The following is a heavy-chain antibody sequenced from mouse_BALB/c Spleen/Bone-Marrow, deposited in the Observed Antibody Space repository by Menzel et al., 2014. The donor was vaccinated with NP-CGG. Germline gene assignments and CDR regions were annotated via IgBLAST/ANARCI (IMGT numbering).Heavy chain of an antibody. Sequence: VHLVESGTELMKPGASVKISCKATGYTFSSYWIEWVNQRPGHGLEWIGEILPGSGSTNYNEKFKGKATFTADTSSNTAYMQLSSLTSEDSAVYHCARRGHGFAWFAYWGQGTLVTVSA. CDR3: ARRGHGFAWFAY. D-gene: IGHD1-2*01. V-gene: IGHV1-9*01. J-gene: IGHJ3*01. CDR1: GYTFSSYW. CDR2: ILPGSGST.